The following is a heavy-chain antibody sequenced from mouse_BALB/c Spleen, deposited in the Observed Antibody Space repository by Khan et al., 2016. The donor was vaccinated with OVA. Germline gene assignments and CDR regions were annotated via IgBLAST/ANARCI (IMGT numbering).Heavy chain of an antibody. D-gene: IGHD6-1*01. CDR2: INTYTGEP. CDR3: ARAASYWYVDV. V-gene: IGHV9-1*02. CDR1: GYTFTNYG. Sequence: QIQLVQSGPELKKPGETVKISCKASGYTFTNYGLNWVKQAPGKGLKWMGWINTYTGEPTYTDDFKGRFAFSLETSASTSYLKIKNRKIEDMATYVCARAASYWYVDVWGAGTTVTVAS. J-gene: IGHJ1*01.